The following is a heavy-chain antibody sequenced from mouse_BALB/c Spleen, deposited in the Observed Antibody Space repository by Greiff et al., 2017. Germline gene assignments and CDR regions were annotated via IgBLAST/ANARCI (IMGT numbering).Heavy chain of an antibody. Sequence: EVQLQQSGAELVRSGASVKLSCTASGFNIKDYYMHWVKQRPEQGLEWIGWIDPENGDTEYAPKFQGKATMTADTSSNTAYLQLSSLTSEDTAVYYCNAITTAYFDYWGQGTTLTVSS. V-gene: IGHV14-4*02. J-gene: IGHJ2*01. D-gene: IGHD1-2*01. CDR1: GFNIKDYY. CDR2: IDPENGDT. CDR3: NAITTAYFDY.